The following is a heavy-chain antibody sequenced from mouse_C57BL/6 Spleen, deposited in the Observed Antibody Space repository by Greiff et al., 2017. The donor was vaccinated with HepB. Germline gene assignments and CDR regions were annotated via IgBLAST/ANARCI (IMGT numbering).Heavy chain of an antibody. D-gene: IGHD1-1*01. Sequence: VQLQQSGAELVMPGASVKLSCKASGYTFTSYWMHWVKQRPGQGLEWIGEIDPSDSYTNYNQKFKGKSTLTVDKSSSTAYMQLSSLTSEDSAVYYCASSVVATDFDVWGTGTTVTVSS. CDR3: ASSVVATDFDV. V-gene: IGHV1-69*01. CDR2: IDPSDSYT. J-gene: IGHJ1*03. CDR1: GYTFTSYW.